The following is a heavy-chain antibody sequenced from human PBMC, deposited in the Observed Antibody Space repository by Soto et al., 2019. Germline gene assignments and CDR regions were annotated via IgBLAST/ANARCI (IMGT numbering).Heavy chain of an antibody. Sequence: EVQLVESGGSLVQPGGSLRLSCAASGFTFSAYCMNWVRQAPGKGLEWVANIKEDGSEKQYVDSVKGRFTISRDNTKKLVSLQLTSLRVHDTAMYYCTKPPPRAVTQAESWGQGTLVTVSS. V-gene: IGHV3-7*01. J-gene: IGHJ5*02. D-gene: IGHD4-17*01. CDR3: TKPPPRAVTQAES. CDR2: IKEDGSEK. CDR1: GFTFSAYC.